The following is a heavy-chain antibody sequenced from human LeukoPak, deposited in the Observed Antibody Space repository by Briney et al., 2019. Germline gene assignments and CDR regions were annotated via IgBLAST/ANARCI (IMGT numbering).Heavy chain of an antibody. Sequence: NPGGSLGLSCAASGFTFSDYYMSWIRQAPGKGLEWVSDISSSGSTIYYADSVKGRFTISRDNAKNSLYLQMNSLRAEDTAVYYCATDSRKYPSSSLRGRISWGQGTLVTVSS. J-gene: IGHJ5*02. V-gene: IGHV3-11*04. CDR3: ATDSRKYPSSSLRGRIS. CDR2: ISSSGSTI. D-gene: IGHD6-6*01. CDR1: GFTFSDYY.